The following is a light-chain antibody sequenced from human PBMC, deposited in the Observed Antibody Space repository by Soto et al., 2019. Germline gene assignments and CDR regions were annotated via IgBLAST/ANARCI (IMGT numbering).Light chain of an antibody. Sequence: EIVMTQYPATLSVSPGERATLSCRASESVSSRLAWYQRKPGQAPRLLTYDTSTRATGIPARFSGSGSGTEFTLTISSLQSEDFAIYYCQQYNNWPWTLGQGTKVDIK. CDR2: DTS. CDR1: ESVSSR. V-gene: IGKV3-15*01. CDR3: QQYNNWPWT. J-gene: IGKJ1*01.